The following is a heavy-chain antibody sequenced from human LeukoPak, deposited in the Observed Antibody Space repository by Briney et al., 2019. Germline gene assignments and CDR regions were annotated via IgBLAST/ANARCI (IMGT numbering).Heavy chain of an antibody. CDR1: GGSIGSYY. CDR3: ATRYGYFDY. V-gene: IGHV4-59*01. D-gene: IGHD1-1*01. J-gene: IGHJ4*02. Sequence: PSETLSLTCTVSGGSIGSYYWSWIRQPPGKGLEWIGYMFYSGGTYYNPSLKSRVTILADTSKSQFSLRLNSVTTADTAVYYCATRYGYFDYWGQGTLVTVSS. CDR2: MFYSGGT.